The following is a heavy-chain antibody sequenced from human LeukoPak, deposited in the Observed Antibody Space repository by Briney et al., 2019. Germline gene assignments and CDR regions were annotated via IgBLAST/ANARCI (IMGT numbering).Heavy chain of an antibody. CDR2: INHDGSST. J-gene: IGHJ4*02. CDR1: GFTFSTFW. Sequence: PAGGSLRLSCATSGFTFSTFWMHWVRQAPGKGLVWVSRINHDGSSTNYADSVKGRFTISRDNAKNTLYLQMNSLRAEDTAVYYCARHLSGVTGYTYGRGIDYWGQGTLVTVSS. CDR3: ARHLSGVTGYTYGRGIDY. D-gene: IGHD5-18*01. V-gene: IGHV3-74*01.